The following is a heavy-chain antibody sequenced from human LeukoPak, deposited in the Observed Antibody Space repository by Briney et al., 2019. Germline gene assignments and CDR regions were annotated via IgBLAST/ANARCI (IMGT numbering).Heavy chain of an antibody. CDR1: GGSISSYY. Sequence: TPSETLSLTCTVSGGSISSYYWSWIRQPPGKGLEWIGYIYYSGSTNYNPSLKSRVTISVDTSKNQFSLKLSSVTAADTAVYYCARAGYDREFGPWGQGTLVTVSS. CDR3: ARAGYDREFGP. V-gene: IGHV4-59*01. CDR2: IYYSGST. D-gene: IGHD3-22*01. J-gene: IGHJ5*02.